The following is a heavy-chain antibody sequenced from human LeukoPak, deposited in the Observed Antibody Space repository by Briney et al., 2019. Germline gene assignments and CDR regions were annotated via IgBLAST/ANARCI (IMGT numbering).Heavy chain of an antibody. CDR3: TRGERYFDI. V-gene: IGHV3-49*04. J-gene: IGHJ2*01. CDR1: GFTFSSYA. D-gene: IGHD1-1*01. CDR2: LRGNVYNGTT. Sequence: GGSLRLSCAASGFTFSSYAMSWVRQAPGKGLEWVGLLRGNVYNGTTEYAASVKGRFTLARDDSKMIAYLQMSSLKIEDTAVYYCTRGERYFDIWGRGTLVTVSP.